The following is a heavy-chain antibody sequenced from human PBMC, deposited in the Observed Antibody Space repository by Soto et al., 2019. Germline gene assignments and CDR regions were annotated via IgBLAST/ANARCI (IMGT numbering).Heavy chain of an antibody. D-gene: IGHD5-18*01. CDR3: ARDGGYSDFYDYYGMDV. CDR1: GGTFSSYA. Sequence: QVQLVQSGAEVKKPGSSVKVSCKASGGTFSSYAISWVRQAPGQGIEWMGGIIPIFGTANYAQKFQGRVTITADEFTSPAYMELSRLRSEDTAVYYCARDGGYSDFYDYYGMDVWGQGTTVTVSS. J-gene: IGHJ6*02. CDR2: IIPIFGTA. V-gene: IGHV1-69*01.